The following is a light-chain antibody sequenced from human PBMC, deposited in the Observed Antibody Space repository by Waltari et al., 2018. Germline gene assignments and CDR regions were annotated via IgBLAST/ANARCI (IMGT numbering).Light chain of an antibody. CDR3: QSYNSSLSDSGV. Sequence: QSILTQPPSVSGAPGQKGTISCTGNSSNIGAGHDVHWYQQLPGAAPKLIIYWNNNRPSGVPDRFSCSKSGSSASLDITVLQTEDEADYYRQSYNSSLSDSGVFGGGTKVTVL. CDR2: WNN. J-gene: IGLJ3*02. CDR1: SSNIGAGHD. V-gene: IGLV1-40*01.